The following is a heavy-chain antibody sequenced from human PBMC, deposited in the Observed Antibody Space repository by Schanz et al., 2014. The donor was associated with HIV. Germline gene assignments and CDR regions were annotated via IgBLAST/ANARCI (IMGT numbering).Heavy chain of an antibody. CDR3: AKDREYCSSTSCPFGGYYYYGMDV. J-gene: IGHJ6*02. CDR1: GFTFSSYG. CDR2: ISYDGSNK. D-gene: IGHD2-2*01. Sequence: QVQLVESGGGVVQPGRSLRLSCAASGFTFSSYGMHWIRQAPGKGLECVAVISYDGSNKYYADSVKGRFTISRDNSKNTLYLQMNSLRAEDTAVYYCAKDREYCSSTSCPFGGYYYYGMDVWGQGTMVTVSS. V-gene: IGHV3-30*18.